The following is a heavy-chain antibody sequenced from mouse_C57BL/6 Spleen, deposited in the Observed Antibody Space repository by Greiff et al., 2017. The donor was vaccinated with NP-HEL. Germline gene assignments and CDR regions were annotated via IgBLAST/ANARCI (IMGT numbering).Heavy chain of an antibody. CDR3: ARDRDDGYYYFDY. CDR1: GFTFSSYA. V-gene: IGHV5-4*01. D-gene: IGHD2-3*01. Sequence: EVKLMESGGGLVKPGGSLKLSCAASGFTFSSYAMSWVRQTPEKRLEWVATISDGGSYTYYPDNVKGRFTISRDNAKNNLYLQMSHLKSEDTAMYYCARDRDDGYYYFDYWGQGTTLTVSS. CDR2: ISDGGSYT. J-gene: IGHJ2*01.